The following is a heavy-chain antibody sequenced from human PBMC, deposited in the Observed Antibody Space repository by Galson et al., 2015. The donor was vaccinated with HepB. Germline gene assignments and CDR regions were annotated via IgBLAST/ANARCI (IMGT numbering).Heavy chain of an antibody. CDR3: AREGMESSGDYYGWFDP. V-gene: IGHV1-69*13. Sequence: SVKVSCKASGGTFSSYAISWVRQAPGQGLEWMGGIIPIFGTAYYAQKFKGRVTITADESTNTPYMELSSLRPEDTAVYYCAREGMESSGDYYGWFDPWGQGTLVTVSS. D-gene: IGHD3-22*01. CDR1: GGTFSSYA. CDR2: IIPIFGTA. J-gene: IGHJ5*01.